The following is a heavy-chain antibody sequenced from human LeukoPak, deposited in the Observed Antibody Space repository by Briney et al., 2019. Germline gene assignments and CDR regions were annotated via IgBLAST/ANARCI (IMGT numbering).Heavy chain of an antibody. CDR2: ISGSGAGI. V-gene: IGHV3-23*01. J-gene: IGHJ4*02. CDR3: AKLKGMQLWSYSFDY. Sequence: PGGSLRLSCAASGFTFSSFAMSWVRQAPGKGLEWVSTISGSGAGIYYADSVTGRFTISRGNSKNTLYLQINSLRAEDTAVYYCAKLKGMQLWSYSFDYWGQGTLVTVSS. CDR1: GFTFSSFA. D-gene: IGHD5-18*01.